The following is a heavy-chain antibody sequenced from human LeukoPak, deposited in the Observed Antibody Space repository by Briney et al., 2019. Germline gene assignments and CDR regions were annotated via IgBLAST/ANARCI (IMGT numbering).Heavy chain of an antibody. V-gene: IGHV3-7*01. CDR3: ADPPSDY. Sequence: PGGSLRLSCEASGFNLNTKWMTWVRQAPGKGLEWVANINQDGSEEYYVDSVKGRFTISRDNAENSLYREMTGLMVEDTAVYYCADPPSDYWGQGALVAVSS. CDR1: GFNLNTKW. J-gene: IGHJ4*02. CDR2: INQDGSEE.